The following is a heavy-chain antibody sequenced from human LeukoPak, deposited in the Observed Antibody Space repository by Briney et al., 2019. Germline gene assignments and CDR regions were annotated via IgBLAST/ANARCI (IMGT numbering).Heavy chain of an antibody. Sequence: ASVKVSCKASGYTFTSYDINWVRQATGQGLEWMGWMNHNSGNTGYAQKFQGRVTMTRNTSISTAYMELSSLRSEDTAVYYCARGGCPRYYDILTGFLAYYYYGMDVWAKGPRSPSP. D-gene: IGHD3-9*01. CDR1: GYTFTSYD. J-gene: IGHJ6*02. V-gene: IGHV1-8*01. CDR2: MNHNSGNT. CDR3: ARGGCPRYYDILTGFLAYYYYGMDV.